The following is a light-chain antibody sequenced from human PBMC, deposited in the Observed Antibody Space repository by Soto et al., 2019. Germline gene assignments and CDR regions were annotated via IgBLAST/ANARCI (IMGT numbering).Light chain of an antibody. CDR1: QNIDSW. Sequence: DIQMTQSPSTLSASVGDRVTITCRASQNIDSWLAWYQHKPGQAPTLLIYQASILQTGVPSRFSGSGSGTEFSLAISSLQPDDFETYYCQQYAGHSWAFGQGTKLETK. V-gene: IGKV1-5*03. CDR2: QAS. J-gene: IGKJ1*01. CDR3: QQYAGHSWA.